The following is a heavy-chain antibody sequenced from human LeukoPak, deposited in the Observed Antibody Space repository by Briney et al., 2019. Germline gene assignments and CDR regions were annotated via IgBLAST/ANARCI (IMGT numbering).Heavy chain of an antibody. CDR2: ISGSSTTI. CDR3: ARDPSLRGYGAGAFDI. J-gene: IGHJ3*02. CDR1: GFTFSNYN. V-gene: IGHV3-48*01. Sequence: GGSLRLSCAASGFTFSNYNMNWVRQAPGKGLERVSYISGSSTTIYYADSVKGRFTISRDNSKNTLYLQMNSLRAEDTAVYYCARDPSLRGYGAGAFDIWGQGTMVTVSS. D-gene: IGHD5-12*01.